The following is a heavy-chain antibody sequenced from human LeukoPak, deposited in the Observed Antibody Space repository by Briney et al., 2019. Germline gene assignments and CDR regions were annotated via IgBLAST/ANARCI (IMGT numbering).Heavy chain of an antibody. J-gene: IGHJ4*02. CDR2: IGGYDGDR. CDR3: ARDLWSVYDTGGYYRDFDY. V-gene: IGHV1-18*01. D-gene: IGHD3-22*01. CDR1: GFTFISYG. Sequence: ASVTVSCKASGFTFISYGFSWVRQAPGQGLEWVGWIGGYDGDRHYGENFQGRVTITTDTSASTVYMEMRSLRSDDTAVYYCARDLWSVYDTGGYYRDFDYWGQGTLVTVSS.